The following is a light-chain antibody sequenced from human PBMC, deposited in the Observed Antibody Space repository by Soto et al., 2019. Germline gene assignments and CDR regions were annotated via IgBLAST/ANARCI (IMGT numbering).Light chain of an antibody. CDR1: SSNVGSYDL. V-gene: IGLV2-23*03. J-gene: IGLJ2*01. CDR2: EGT. Sequence: QSALTQPASVSGSPGQSITISCTGPSSNVGSYDLVSWYQHHPGKAPKLMIYEGTKRPSGVSNRFSGSKSGNTASLTISGRQAEDEADYYCCSCAGDSSFLLFGGGTKLTVL. CDR3: CSCAGDSSFLL.